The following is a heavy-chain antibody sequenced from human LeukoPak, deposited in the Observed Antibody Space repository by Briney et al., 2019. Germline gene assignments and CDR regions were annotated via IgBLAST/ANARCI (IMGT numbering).Heavy chain of an antibody. V-gene: IGHV3-7*01. CDR2: IKRDGSET. J-gene: IGHJ6*03. CDR1: GFTFSSYW. CDR3: GPDQPYDFWSRNWLGPDYYYYMDV. Sequence: QPGGSLRLSCAASGFTFSSYWMRWVRQAPGKGLEWVSSIKRDGSETNYVHSVKGRFTISRDNAKNTLYLQMNSLRAEDTAVYYCGPDQPYDFWSRNWLGPDYYYYMDVWGKGTTVTVSS. D-gene: IGHD3-3*01.